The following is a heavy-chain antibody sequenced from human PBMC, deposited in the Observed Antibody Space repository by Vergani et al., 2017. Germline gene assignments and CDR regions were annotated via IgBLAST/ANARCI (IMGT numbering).Heavy chain of an antibody. CDR1: GGSISSGSYY. J-gene: IGHJ5*02. Sequence: QVQLQESGPGLVKPSQTLSLTCTVSGGSISSGSYYWSWIRQPAGKGLEGIGRIYTSGRTNYNPSLKSRVTISVDTSKNQFFLKLSSVTAADTAVYYCARDFLYSSSWYVFDPWGQGTLVTVSS. V-gene: IGHV4-61*02. CDR3: ARDFLYSSSWYVFDP. CDR2: IYTSGRT. D-gene: IGHD6-13*01.